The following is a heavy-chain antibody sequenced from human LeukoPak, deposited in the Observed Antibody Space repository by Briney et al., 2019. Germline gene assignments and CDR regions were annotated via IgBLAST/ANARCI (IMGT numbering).Heavy chain of an antibody. CDR1: GYSFTTYW. V-gene: IGHV5-51*01. CDR3: AKHKSPEFSNDAFDI. J-gene: IGHJ3*02. CDR2: IYPDDSDT. Sequence: GESLEISCKGSGYSFTTYWIGWVRQMPGKGLECMGIIYPDDSDTRYSPSFQGQVTISADKSITTAYLQWSRLKASDTAMYYCAKHKSPEFSNDAFDIWGQGTMVTVSS.